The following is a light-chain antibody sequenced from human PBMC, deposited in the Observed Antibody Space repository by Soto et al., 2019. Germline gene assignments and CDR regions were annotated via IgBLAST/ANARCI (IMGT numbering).Light chain of an antibody. V-gene: IGLV1-44*01. J-gene: IGLJ2*01. Sequence: QPVLTQPPSASGTPGQSVTISCSGSRSNIGSNTVNWYQQLPGTAPKLLIYSNNQRPSGVPDRFSGSKSGTSASLAISGLQSEDEADYYCAAWDDSLNGVVFVGGTTVTVL. CDR2: SNN. CDR3: AAWDDSLNGVV. CDR1: RSNIGSNT.